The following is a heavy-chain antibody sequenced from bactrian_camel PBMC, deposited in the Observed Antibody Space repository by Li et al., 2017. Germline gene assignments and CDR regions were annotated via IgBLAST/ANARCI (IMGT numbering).Heavy chain of an antibody. CDR3: AAGWSFGVGTLLRRHYNY. CDR2: IMILGATT. J-gene: IGHJ4*01. V-gene: IGHV3S54*01. CDR1: GNTRNTHC. Sequence: QVQLVESGGGSVQAEGSLRLSCAFSGNTRNTHCIGWFRQDPGKEREGVAAIMILGATTYYADSVKGRFTISQDNAKNMVYLQVNSLKAEDTAMYYCAAGWSFGVGTLLRRHYNYWGQ. D-gene: IGHD3*01.